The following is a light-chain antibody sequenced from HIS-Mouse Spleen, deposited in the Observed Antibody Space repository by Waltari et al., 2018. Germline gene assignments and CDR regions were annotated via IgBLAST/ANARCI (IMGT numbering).Light chain of an antibody. Sequence: QSALTQPASVSGSPGQSITIPCTGTSSDVGGYNYVSWYQQPPGKAPKLMIYEVSNRPSGVSNRFSGSKSGNTASLTISGLQAEDEADYYCSSYTSSSTPYVFVTGTKVTVL. V-gene: IGLV2-14*01. CDR1: SSDVGGYNY. J-gene: IGLJ1*01. CDR2: EVS. CDR3: SSYTSSSTPYV.